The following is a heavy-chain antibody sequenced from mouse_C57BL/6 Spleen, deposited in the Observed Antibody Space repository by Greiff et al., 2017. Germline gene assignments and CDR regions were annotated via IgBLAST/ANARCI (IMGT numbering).Heavy chain of an antibody. J-gene: IGHJ4*01. CDR2: MYPGVGDT. V-gene: IGHV1-82*01. CDR3: AREGINDCYAKDY. Sequence: VQLQQPGPELVKPGASVKISCKASGYAFSSSWMNWVKQRPGKGLEWIGRMYPGVGDTNYNGKFKGKATLTADKTSSTAYMQLSSLTSEDSAVYDCAREGINDCYAKDYWGQGTTVTVAS. CDR1: GYAFSSSW. D-gene: IGHD2-12*01.